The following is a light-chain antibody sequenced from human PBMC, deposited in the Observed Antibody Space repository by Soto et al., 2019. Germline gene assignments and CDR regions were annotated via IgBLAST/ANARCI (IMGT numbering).Light chain of an antibody. V-gene: IGKV3-15*01. J-gene: IGKJ4*01. Sequence: EIVMTQSPATLSVSPGERATLSCRASPSVSGNLAWYQQKPGQAPRLLIYGASPRATGIPARFSGSGSGTEFTPTISSLQSEDFAVYYCQQYNNWPLTFGGGTKVEIK. CDR3: QQYNNWPLT. CDR2: GAS. CDR1: PSVSGN.